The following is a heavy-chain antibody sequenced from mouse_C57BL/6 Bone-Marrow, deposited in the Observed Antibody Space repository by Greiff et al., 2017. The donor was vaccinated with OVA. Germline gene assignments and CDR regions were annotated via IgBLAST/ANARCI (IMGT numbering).Heavy chain of an antibody. D-gene: IGHD2-4*01. CDR1: GFTFSSYG. V-gene: IGHV5-6*01. CDR3: ARRYYDYDVFYWYFDV. Sequence: EVQVVESGGDLVKPGGSLKLSCAASGFTFSSYGMSWVRQTPDKRLEWVATISSGGSYTYYPDSVKGRFTISRDNATNTLYLQMSSLKSEDTAMYYCARRYYDYDVFYWYFDVWGTGTTVTVSS. CDR2: ISSGGSYT. J-gene: IGHJ1*03.